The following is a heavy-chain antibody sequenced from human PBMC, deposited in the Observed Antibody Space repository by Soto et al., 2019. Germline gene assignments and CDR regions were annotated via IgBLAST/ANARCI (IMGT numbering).Heavy chain of an antibody. J-gene: IGHJ4*02. D-gene: IGHD6-13*01. CDR2: IKSKTDGGTT. V-gene: IGHV3-15*01. CDR1: GFTFRHYS. Sequence: GGSLRLSCAASGFTFRHYSMHWVRQAPGKGLEWVGRIKSKTDGGTTDFAAPVKGRFTISRDDSKNTVYLQMNSLKIEDTAVYYCTTGLAAAGTNYWGQGTLVTVSS. CDR3: TTGLAAAGTNY.